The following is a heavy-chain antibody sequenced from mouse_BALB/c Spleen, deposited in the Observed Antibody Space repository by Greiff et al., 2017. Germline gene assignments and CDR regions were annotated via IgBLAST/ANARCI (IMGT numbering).Heavy chain of an antibody. J-gene: IGHJ1*01. CDR2: ISNLAYSI. V-gene: IGHV5-15*02. D-gene: IGHD1-1*01. Sequence: EVQVVESGGGLVQPGGSRKLSCAASGFTFSDYGMAWVRQAPGKGPEWVAFISNLAYSIYYADTVTGRFTISRENAKNTLYLEMSSLRSEDTAMYYCARDYGSSYFDVWGAGTTVTVSS. CDR1: GFTFSDYG. CDR3: ARDYGSSYFDV.